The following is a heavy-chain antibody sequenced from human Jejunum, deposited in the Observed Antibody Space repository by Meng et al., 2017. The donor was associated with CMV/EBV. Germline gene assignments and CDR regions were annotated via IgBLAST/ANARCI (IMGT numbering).Heavy chain of an antibody. CDR1: GSTLKTYP. CDR2: IAISTTYL. J-gene: IGHJ4*02. V-gene: IGHV3-21*01. Sequence: CTASGSTLKTYPRVWAPQTPGRGLGLVFSIAISTTYLYYAASSTCPFTISRDNAKSSLYLQMNSLRATDTAVYYCARDYRAGDRSGWGQGTLVTVSS. CDR3: ARDYRAGDRSG. D-gene: IGHD2-21*02.